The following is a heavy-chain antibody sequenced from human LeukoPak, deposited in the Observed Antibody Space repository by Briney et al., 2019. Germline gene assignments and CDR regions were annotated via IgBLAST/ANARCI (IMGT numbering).Heavy chain of an antibody. CDR1: GGYISSYY. CDR2: IFNSGST. Sequence: PSETLSLTCTVSGGYISSYYWSWIRQPPGKGLEWIGYIFNSGSTNYNPSLKSRVTISVDTSKNQFSLKLSSVTAADTAVYYCARDPYCSSSSCYTNWFDPWGQGTLVTVSS. V-gene: IGHV4-59*01. D-gene: IGHD2-2*02. J-gene: IGHJ5*02. CDR3: ARDPYCSSSSCYTNWFDP.